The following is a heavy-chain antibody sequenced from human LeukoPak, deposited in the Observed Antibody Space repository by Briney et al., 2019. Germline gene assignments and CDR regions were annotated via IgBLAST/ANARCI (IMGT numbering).Heavy chain of an antibody. CDR1: GVSFSGNY. CDR3: ARIRCSPTDNTCYNY. CDR2: IYHSRYT. Sequence: PSETLSLTCAVHGVSFSGNYWSWIRQSPEKGLEWIGEIYHSRYTTYNPSLKSRVTMSADTSENQLSLRLTSVTAADTALYYCARIRCSPTDNTCYNYWGQGTLVTVSS. D-gene: IGHD2/OR15-2a*01. V-gene: IGHV4-34*01. J-gene: IGHJ4*02.